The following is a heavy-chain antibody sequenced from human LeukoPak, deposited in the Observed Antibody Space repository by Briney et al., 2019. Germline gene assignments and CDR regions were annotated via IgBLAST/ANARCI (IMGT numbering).Heavy chain of an antibody. J-gene: IGHJ6*03. Sequence: GGSLRLSCAASGFTFSSYSMNWVRQAPGKGLEWVSSISSSSSYIYYADSVKGRFTISRDNAKNSLYLQMNSLRAEDTALYHCARASRAGYYRYYYYYYMGVWGKGTTVTISS. V-gene: IGHV3-21*04. CDR1: GFTFSSYS. CDR2: ISSSSSYI. D-gene: IGHD3-22*01. CDR3: ARASRAGYYRYYYYYYMGV.